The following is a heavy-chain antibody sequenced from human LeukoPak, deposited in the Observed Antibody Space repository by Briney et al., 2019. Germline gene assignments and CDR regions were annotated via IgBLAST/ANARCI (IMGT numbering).Heavy chain of an antibody. CDR1: GGSISSYY. V-gene: IGHV4-4*07. CDR2: IYTSGST. Sequence: SETLSLTCTVSGGSISSYYWSWIRQPAGKGLEWIGRIYTSGSTNYNPSLKSRVTMSVDTSKNQFSLKLNSVTAADTAVYYCARSRVAAIEYYGMDVWGQGTTVTVSS. D-gene: IGHD1-26*01. CDR3: ARSRVAAIEYYGMDV. J-gene: IGHJ6*02.